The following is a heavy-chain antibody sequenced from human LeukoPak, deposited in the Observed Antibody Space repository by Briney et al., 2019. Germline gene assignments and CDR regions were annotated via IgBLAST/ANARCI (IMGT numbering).Heavy chain of an antibody. CDR2: SIPIYGTP. Sequence: SVKVSCKTSGGLFTSYAITWVRQAPGQGLEWMGGSIPIYGTPDYAQKFQGRLTITADESTSTAYMELSSLRSEDTAIYYCARCSHTAMNPYFYYMDDWGNGTAVTISS. J-gene: IGHJ6*03. CDR1: GGLFTSYA. CDR3: ARCSHTAMNPYFYYMDD. D-gene: IGHD5-18*01. V-gene: IGHV1-69*13.